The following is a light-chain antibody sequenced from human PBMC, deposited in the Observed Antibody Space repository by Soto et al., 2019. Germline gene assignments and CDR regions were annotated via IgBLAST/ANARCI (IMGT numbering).Light chain of an antibody. CDR2: GTS. CDR3: QQYGTSPQYT. J-gene: IGKJ2*01. V-gene: IGKV3-20*01. CDR1: QRVSSSY. Sequence: ESVLTQSPGTLSLSPGERATLSCRASQRVSSSYLAWYQQKPAQAPRLLIYGTSSRATGIPDRFSGSGSGTEFTLTISRLEPEDFAVYYCQQYGTSPQYTFGQGTKLEIK.